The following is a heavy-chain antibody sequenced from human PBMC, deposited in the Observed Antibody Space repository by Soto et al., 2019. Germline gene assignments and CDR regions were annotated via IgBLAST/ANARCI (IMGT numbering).Heavy chain of an antibody. D-gene: IGHD6-19*01. CDR3: PRGRGGWYLWGDE. Sequence: QVQLVQSGVEVKKPGASVKVSCKATGYPFTSYGINWVRQAPVHGLEWMGWIAGYNGNTKYAQKLQGRGTISQDTSTTTAYLELRSLRSADTAVYYCPRGRGGWYLWGDEWGQGSLVAVSS. CDR2: IAGYNGNT. J-gene: IGHJ4*02. V-gene: IGHV1-18*01. CDR1: GYPFTSYG.